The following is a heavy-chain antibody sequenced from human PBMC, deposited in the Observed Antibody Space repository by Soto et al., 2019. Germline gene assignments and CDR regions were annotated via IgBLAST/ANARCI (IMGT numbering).Heavy chain of an antibody. D-gene: IGHD3-22*01. J-gene: IGHJ6*02. V-gene: IGHV3-23*01. Sequence: GGSLRLSCAASGFTFSSYAMSWVRQAPGKGLEWVSAISGSVVSTYYADSVKGRFTIPRDNSKKTLYLQMNSLRAEDTAVYYCAKGSSSGWAYYYYGLDVWGQGTTVTVSS. CDR3: AKGSSSGWAYYYYGLDV. CDR1: GFTFSSYA. CDR2: ISGSVVST.